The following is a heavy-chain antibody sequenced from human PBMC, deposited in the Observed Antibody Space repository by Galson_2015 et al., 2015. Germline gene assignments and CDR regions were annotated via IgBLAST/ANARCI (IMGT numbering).Heavy chain of an antibody. CDR3: ARGVVVVAATDDAFDI. V-gene: IGHV3-23*01. Sequence: SLRLSCAASGFTSSSYAMSWVRQAPGKGLEWVSAISGSGGSTYYADSVKGRFTISRDNSKNTLYLQMNSLRAEDTAVYYCARGVVVVAATDDAFDIWGQGTMVTVSS. J-gene: IGHJ3*02. D-gene: IGHD2-15*01. CDR1: GFTSSSYA. CDR2: ISGSGGST.